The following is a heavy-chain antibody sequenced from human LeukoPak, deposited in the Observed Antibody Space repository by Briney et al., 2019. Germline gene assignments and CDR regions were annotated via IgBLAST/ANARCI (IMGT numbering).Heavy chain of an antibody. V-gene: IGHV4-39*07. CDR1: GGSISSSSYY. Sequence: SETLSLTCTVSGGSISSSSYYWGWIRQPPGKGLEWIGSIYYSGSTYYNPSLKSRVTISVDTSKNQFSLKLSSVTAADTAVYYCARDGGGYYGMDVWGQGTTVTVSS. CDR3: ARDGGGYYGMDV. J-gene: IGHJ6*02. CDR2: IYYSGST. D-gene: IGHD3-16*01.